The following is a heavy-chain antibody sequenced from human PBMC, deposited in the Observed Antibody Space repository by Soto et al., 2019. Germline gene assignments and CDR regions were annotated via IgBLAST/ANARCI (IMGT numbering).Heavy chain of an antibody. D-gene: IGHD3-22*01. CDR1: GGSISSGAYY. V-gene: IGHV4-31*03. Sequence: QVQLQESGPGLVKPSQTLSLTCTVSGGSISSGAYYWNCIRQHPGKGLEWIGYIYYSGVTYYNPSLKSRVTISVDTSQNQFSLRLSSVTAADTAVYYCTRTYDSRGYPDYWGQGTLVTVSS. J-gene: IGHJ4*02. CDR3: TRTYDSRGYPDY. CDR2: IYYSGVT.